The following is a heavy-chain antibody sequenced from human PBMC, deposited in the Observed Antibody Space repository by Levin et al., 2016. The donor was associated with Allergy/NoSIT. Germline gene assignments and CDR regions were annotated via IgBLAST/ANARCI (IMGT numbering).Heavy chain of an antibody. CDR1: GYTFTSYG. D-gene: IGHD6-13*01. CDR2: ISAYNGNT. V-gene: IGHV1-18*01. Sequence: ASVKVSCKASGYTFTSYGISWVRQAPGQGLEWMGWISAYNGNTNYAQKFQGRVTMTRDTSTSTVYMELSSLRSEDTAVYYCARDGYSSSWYGTPFTNERSYFDYWGQGTLVTVSS. CDR3: ARDGYSSSWYGTPFTNERSYFDY. J-gene: IGHJ4*02.